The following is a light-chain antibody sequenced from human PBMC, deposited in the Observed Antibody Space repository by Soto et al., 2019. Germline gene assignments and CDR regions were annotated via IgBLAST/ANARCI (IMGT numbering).Light chain of an antibody. CDR3: ISPAGTGNV. J-gene: IGLJ1*01. Sequence: QSALTQPPSASGSLGQSVAISCTGTSSDVGATDYVSWYQHHSGKAPKLLLYEVNKRPSGVPDRFSGSKSGNTASLTVSVLQADDEADYYCISPAGTGNVLGTGTKLTVL. V-gene: IGLV2-8*01. CDR1: SSDVGATDY. CDR2: EVN.